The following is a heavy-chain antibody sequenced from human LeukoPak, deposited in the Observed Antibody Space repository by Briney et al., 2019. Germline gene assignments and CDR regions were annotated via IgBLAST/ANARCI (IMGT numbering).Heavy chain of an antibody. V-gene: IGHV3-21*01. Sequence: KPGGSLRLACAASGFTFSSYSMNWVRQAPGKGLEWVSSISSSSSYIYYADSVKGRFTISRDNAKNSLYLQMNSLRAEDTAVYYCARGLSDFWSGYSTFDIWGQGTMVTVSS. CDR2: ISSSSSYI. CDR1: GFTFSSYS. D-gene: IGHD3-3*01. J-gene: IGHJ3*02. CDR3: ARGLSDFWSGYSTFDI.